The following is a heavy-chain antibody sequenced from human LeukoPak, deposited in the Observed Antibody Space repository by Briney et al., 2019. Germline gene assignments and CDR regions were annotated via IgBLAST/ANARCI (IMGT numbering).Heavy chain of an antibody. Sequence: GGSLRLSCAASGFTVSSKYMSWVRQAPGKGLEWVAVISYDGSNKYYADSVKGRFTISRDNSMNTLYLQMNSLRDEDTAVYYCAQAWRWLQLNYWGQGTLVTVSS. J-gene: IGHJ4*02. CDR3: AQAWRWLQLNY. D-gene: IGHD5-24*01. CDR1: GFTVSSKY. V-gene: IGHV3-30*18. CDR2: ISYDGSNK.